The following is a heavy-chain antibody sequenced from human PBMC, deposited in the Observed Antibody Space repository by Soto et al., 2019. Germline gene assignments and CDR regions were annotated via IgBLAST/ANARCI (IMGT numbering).Heavy chain of an antibody. CDR1: GYFFAGYW. V-gene: IGHV5-51*01. CDR2: IYPDNSNT. CDR3: ARQGAAVPTVPLIWFDP. Sequence: GESLKISCKGSGYFFAGYWIAWVRQMPGKGLEWMGIIYPDNSNTRYSRSFQGQVTISADKSSSTAYLQWSSLKASDTAIYYCARQGAAVPTVPLIWFDPWGQGTLVTVSS. D-gene: IGHD6-13*01. J-gene: IGHJ5*02.